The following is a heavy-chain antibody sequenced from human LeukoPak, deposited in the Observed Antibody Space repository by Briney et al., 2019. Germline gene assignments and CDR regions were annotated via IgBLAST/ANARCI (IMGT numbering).Heavy chain of an antibody. CDR1: GITFNIYG. D-gene: IGHD1-26*01. V-gene: IGHV3-30*18. CDR3: AKEYSGRDHFDH. J-gene: IGHJ4*02. Sequence: GGSLRLSCVASGITFNIYGMHWVRQAPGQGLEWVAVISHDGQHQYYADSVKGRFTISRDDSTKTVYLQMNSLGPEDTAMYYCAKEYSGRDHFDHWGQGTLVTVSS. CDR2: ISHDGQHQ.